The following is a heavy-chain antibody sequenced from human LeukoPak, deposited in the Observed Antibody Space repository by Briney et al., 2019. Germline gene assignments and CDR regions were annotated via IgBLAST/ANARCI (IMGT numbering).Heavy chain of an antibody. CDR1: GFTFSSYA. CDR2: ISGSGGST. Sequence: GGSLRLSCAASGFTFSSYAMSWVRQAPGKGLEWVSAISGSGGSTYYADSVKGRFTISRDNSKNTLSLQMNSLRAEDTAVYYCAKPLYYDSSGRSFFWYFDLWGRGTLVTVSS. V-gene: IGHV3-23*01. CDR3: AKPLYYDSSGRSFFWYFDL. J-gene: IGHJ2*01. D-gene: IGHD3-22*01.